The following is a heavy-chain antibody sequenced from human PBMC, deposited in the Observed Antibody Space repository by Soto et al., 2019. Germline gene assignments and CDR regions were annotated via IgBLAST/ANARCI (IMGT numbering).Heavy chain of an antibody. D-gene: IGHD3-22*01. Sequence: PGESLKISCKGSGYSFTSYWIGWVRQMPGKGLEWMGIIYPGDSDTRYSPSFQGQVTISADKSISTAYLQWSSLKAADTAMYYCARPTYYDSSGYYSGGAFDIWGPGTMVTVSS. V-gene: IGHV5-51*01. CDR2: IYPGDSDT. CDR1: GYSFTSYW. CDR3: ARPTYYDSSGYYSGGAFDI. J-gene: IGHJ3*02.